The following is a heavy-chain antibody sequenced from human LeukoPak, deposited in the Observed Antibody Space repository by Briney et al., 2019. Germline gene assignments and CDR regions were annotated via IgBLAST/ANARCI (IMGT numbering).Heavy chain of an antibody. CDR1: GFTFSSYG. D-gene: IGHD6-6*01. CDR2: ISISGENT. Sequence: GRSLRLSCAASGFTFSSYGMHWVRQAPGKGLEWVSAISISGENTYYADSVKGRFTISRDTSRNTLYLQMHSLRAEDTAVYYCARLISTSSSRFSDYWGQGTLVTVSS. V-gene: IGHV3-23*01. CDR3: ARLISTSSSRFSDY. J-gene: IGHJ4*02.